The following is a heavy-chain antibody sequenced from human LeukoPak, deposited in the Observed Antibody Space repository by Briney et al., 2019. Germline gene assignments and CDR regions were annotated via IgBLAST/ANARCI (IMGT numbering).Heavy chain of an antibody. CDR1: GFTFSSYG. J-gene: IGHJ6*02. CDR2: IWYDGSNK. V-gene: IGHV3-33*01. D-gene: IGHD6-25*01. Sequence: GRSLRLSCAASGFTFSSYGMHWVRQAPGKGLEWVAVIWYDGSNKYYADSVKGRFTISRDNSKNTLYLQMNSLRAEDTAVYYCARGGPKDGNYYYYGMDVWGQGTTVTVSS. CDR3: ARGGPKDGNYYYYGMDV.